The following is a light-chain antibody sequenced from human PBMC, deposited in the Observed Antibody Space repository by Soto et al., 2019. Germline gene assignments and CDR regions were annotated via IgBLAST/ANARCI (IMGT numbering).Light chain of an antibody. J-gene: IGKJ1*01. V-gene: IGKV3-15*01. CDR1: QSVSIL. CDR3: QQYNNWPRT. Sequence: IVMTQSPATLSVSPGERATLSCRANQSVSILLAWYQQKPGQAPRLQIHGATTRATGIPARFSGSGSGTEFTLTISSLQSEDFAVYYCQQYNNWPRTFGQGTKVDIK. CDR2: GAT.